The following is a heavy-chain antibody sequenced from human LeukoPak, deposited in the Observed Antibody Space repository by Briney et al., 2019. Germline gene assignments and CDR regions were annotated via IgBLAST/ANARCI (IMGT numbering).Heavy chain of an antibody. CDR3: TRGPVTGSFDY. CDR1: GFTFGSYA. D-gene: IGHD7-27*01. CDR2: ISYDGGNK. V-gene: IGHV3-30-3*01. J-gene: IGHJ4*02. Sequence: GRSLRLSCAASGFTFGSYAMHWVRQAPGKGLEWVAVISYDGGNKYYADSVKGRFTISRDISKNTLYLQMNSLRGEDTAMYYCTRGPVTGSFDYWGQGTLVTVSS.